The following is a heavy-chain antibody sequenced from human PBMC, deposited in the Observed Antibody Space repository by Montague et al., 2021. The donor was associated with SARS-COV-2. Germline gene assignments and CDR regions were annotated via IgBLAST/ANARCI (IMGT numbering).Heavy chain of an antibody. D-gene: IGHD6-19*01. V-gene: IGHV3-21*01. J-gene: IGHJ4*02. CDR3: ARDLGGGWYPNFDY. CDR1: GFTFSSYS. Sequence: SLRLSCAASGFTFSSYSMNWVRQAPGKGLEWVSSISSSSSYIYYADSVKGQFTISRDNAKNSLYLQMNSLRAEDTAVYYCARDLGGGWYPNFDYWGQGTLVTVSS. CDR2: ISSSSSYI.